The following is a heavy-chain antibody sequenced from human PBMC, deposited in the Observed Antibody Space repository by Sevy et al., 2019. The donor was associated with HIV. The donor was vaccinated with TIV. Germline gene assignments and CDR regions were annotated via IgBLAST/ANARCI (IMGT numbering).Heavy chain of an antibody. CDR3: AKNDITMIVVVIISSFDY. D-gene: IGHD3-22*01. CDR1: GFTFSSYA. V-gene: IGHV3-23*01. CDR2: ISGSGGSR. J-gene: IGHJ4*02. Sequence: GGSLRLSCAASGFTFSSYAMSWVRQAPGKGLEWVSAISGSGGSRYYADSVKGRFTISRDNSKNTLYLQMNSLRAEDTAVYYCAKNDITMIVVVIISSFDYWGQGTLVTVSS.